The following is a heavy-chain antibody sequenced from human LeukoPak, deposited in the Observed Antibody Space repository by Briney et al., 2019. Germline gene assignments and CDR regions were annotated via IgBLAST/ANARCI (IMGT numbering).Heavy chain of an antibody. CDR2: INHSGST. CDR3: ARGPSRYYYGSYRYYYYYMDV. CDR1: GGSFSGYY. Sequence: SETLSLTCAVYGGSFSGYYWSWIRQPPGKGLEWIGEINHSGSTNYNPSLKSRVTISVDTSKNQFSLKLSSVTAADTAVYYCARGPSRYYYGSYRYYYYYMDVWGKGTAGTVSS. D-gene: IGHD3-10*01. J-gene: IGHJ6*03. V-gene: IGHV4-34*01.